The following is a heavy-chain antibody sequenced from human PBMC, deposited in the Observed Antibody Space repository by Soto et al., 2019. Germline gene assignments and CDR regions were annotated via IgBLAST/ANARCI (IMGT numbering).Heavy chain of an antibody. V-gene: IGHV1-18*01. CDR3: ARVEDGSSWYLAWFDP. D-gene: IGHD6-13*01. J-gene: IGHJ5*02. CDR1: GYAFTIYR. Sequence: ASVNRAWKASGYAFTIYRVSWVRHAPEQGLEWMGWISAYNGNTNYAQKLQGRVTMTTDTSTSTAYMELRSLRSDDTAVYYCARVEDGSSWYLAWFDPWGQGTLVTVSS. CDR2: ISAYNGNT.